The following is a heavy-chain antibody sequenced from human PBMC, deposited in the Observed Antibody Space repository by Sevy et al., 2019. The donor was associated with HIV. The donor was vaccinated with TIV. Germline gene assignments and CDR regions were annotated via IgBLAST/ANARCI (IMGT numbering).Heavy chain of an antibody. CDR1: GFTFDNYW. J-gene: IGHJ4*02. CDR2: IKGDGSEK. D-gene: IGHD3-10*01. CDR3: FRGHYYDN. Sequence: GGSLRLSCAASGFTFDNYWMNWVRQAPGKGLEWLANIKGDGSEKYYIDSIRDRFVISRDNARNTLYLQMSSLSAEDTAVYFCFRGHYYDNWGQGTLVTVSS. V-gene: IGHV3-7*01.